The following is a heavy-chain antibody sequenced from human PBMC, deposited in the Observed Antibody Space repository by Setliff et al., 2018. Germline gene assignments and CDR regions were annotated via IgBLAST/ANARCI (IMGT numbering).Heavy chain of an antibody. V-gene: IGHV4-30-4*08. J-gene: IGHJ4*02. CDR3: ASLSPLRGYSYGIDY. CDR2: IYYSGST. Sequence: SETLSLTCTVSGGSISSGDYYWSWIRQPPGKGLEWIGYIYYSGSTYYNPSLKSRVTISVDTSKNQFSLKLSSVTAADTAVYYCASLSPLRGYSYGIDYWGQGTLITVSS. D-gene: IGHD5-18*01. CDR1: GGSISSGDYY.